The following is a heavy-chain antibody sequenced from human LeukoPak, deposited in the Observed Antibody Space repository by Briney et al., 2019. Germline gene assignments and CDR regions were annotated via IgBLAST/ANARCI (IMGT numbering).Heavy chain of an antibody. J-gene: IGHJ6*02. CDR1: GFTFSSFS. CDR2: TSSSSRYI. D-gene: IGHD1-26*01. V-gene: IGHV3-21*01. CDR3: GRDGIGTYFYGMDV. Sequence: GGSLRLSCAASGFTFSSFSMNWVGQAPGKGLEWVASTSSSSRYISYADSVKGRFTISRDNAKKSLYLQMNSLRADDTAVYYCGRDGIGTYFYGMDVWGQGTTVTVSS.